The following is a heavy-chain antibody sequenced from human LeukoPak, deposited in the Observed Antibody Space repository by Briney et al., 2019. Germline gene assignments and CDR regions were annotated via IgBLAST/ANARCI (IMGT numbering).Heavy chain of an antibody. V-gene: IGHV3-49*04. Sequence: PGGSLRLSCTGSGFTFGHYALAWVRQAPGKGLEWLGFIRSQAYGGTIEYAASVKGRFSISRDNSKSIADLQINSLKTEDTAVYHCARGGDFGVPAPLGIDAFDIWGQGTMVTVSS. D-gene: IGHD2-2*01. CDR3: ARGGDFGVPAPLGIDAFDI. CDR1: GFTFGHYA. CDR2: IRSQAYGGTI. J-gene: IGHJ3*02.